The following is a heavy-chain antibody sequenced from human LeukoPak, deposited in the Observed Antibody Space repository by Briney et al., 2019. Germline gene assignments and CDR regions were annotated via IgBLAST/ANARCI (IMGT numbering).Heavy chain of an antibody. J-gene: IGHJ4*02. CDR1: GFTFSSYD. CDR2: IGTAGDT. Sequence: PGGSLRLSCAASGFTFSSYDMHWVRQATGKGLEWVSAIGTAGDTYYPGSVKGRFTISRENAKNSLYLQMNSLRAGDTAVYYCARAGPKTGTYDYWGQGTLFTVSS. D-gene: IGHD1/OR15-1a*01. V-gene: IGHV3-13*01. CDR3: ARAGPKTGTYDY.